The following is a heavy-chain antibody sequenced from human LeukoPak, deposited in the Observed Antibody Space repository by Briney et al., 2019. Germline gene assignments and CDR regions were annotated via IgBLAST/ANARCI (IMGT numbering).Heavy chain of an antibody. CDR3: AREDYYDSSGYQN. J-gene: IGHJ4*02. V-gene: IGHV4-61*01. CDR1: GGSVSSGSYY. D-gene: IGHD3-22*01. CDR2: IYYSGST. Sequence: SETLSLTCTVPGGSVSSGSYYWSWIRQPPGTGLEWIGYIYYSGSTNYNPSLKMRVTISVDTSKNQFSLKLSSVTAVDTAVYYCAREDYYDSSGYQNWGQGTLVTVSS.